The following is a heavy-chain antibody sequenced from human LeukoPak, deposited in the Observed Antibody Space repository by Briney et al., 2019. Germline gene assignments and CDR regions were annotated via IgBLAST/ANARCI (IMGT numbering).Heavy chain of an antibody. D-gene: IGHD3-9*01. J-gene: IGHJ4*02. CDR3: ARAXLYYDILTGYYYFDY. CDR2: INPNSGGT. CDR1: GYTFTSYY. Sequence: AXVKVSCXASGYTFTSYYMHWVRQAPGQGLEWMGWINPNSGGTNYAQKFQGRVTMTRDTSISTAYMELSRLRSDDTAVYYCARAXLYYDILTGYYYFDYWGQGTLVTVSS. V-gene: IGHV1-2*02.